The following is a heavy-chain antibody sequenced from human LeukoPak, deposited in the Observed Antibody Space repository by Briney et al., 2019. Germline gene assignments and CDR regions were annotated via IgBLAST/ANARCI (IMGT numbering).Heavy chain of an antibody. CDR2: INPNSGGT. V-gene: IGHV1-2*06. CDR3: AREGPLGYAEVSFDY. D-gene: IGHD2-2*01. Sequence: ASVKVSCKASGYTFTGYYMHWVRQAPGQGLEWMGRINPNSGGTNYAQKFQGRVTMTRDTSTSTVYMELSSLRSEDTAVYYCAREGPLGYAEVSFDYWGQGTLVTVSS. CDR1: GYTFTGYY. J-gene: IGHJ4*02.